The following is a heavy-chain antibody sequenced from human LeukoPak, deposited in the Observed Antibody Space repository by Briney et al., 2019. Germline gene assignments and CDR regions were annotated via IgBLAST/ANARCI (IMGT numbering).Heavy chain of an antibody. Sequence: SETLSLTCAVYGGSFSGYYWSWIRQPPGKGLEWIGEINHSGGTNYNPSLKSRVTISVDTSKNQFSLKLSSVTAADTAVYYCASVSSGWLFDYWGQGTLVTVSS. CDR3: ASVSSGWLFDY. CDR1: GGSFSGYY. CDR2: INHSGGT. V-gene: IGHV4-34*01. D-gene: IGHD6-19*01. J-gene: IGHJ4*02.